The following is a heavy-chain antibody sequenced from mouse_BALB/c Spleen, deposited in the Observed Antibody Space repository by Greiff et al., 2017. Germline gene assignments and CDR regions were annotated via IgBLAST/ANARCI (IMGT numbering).Heavy chain of an antibody. Sequence: EVKLMESGGGLVQPKGSLKLSCAASGFTFNTYAMNWVRQAPGKGLEWVARIRSKSNNYATYYADSVKDRFTISRDDSQSMLYLQMNNLKTEDTAMYYCVRLPSYDGYYAFAYWGQGTLVTVSA. CDR2: IRSKSNNYAT. J-gene: IGHJ3*01. D-gene: IGHD2-3*01. CDR1: GFTFNTYA. V-gene: IGHV10-1*02. CDR3: VRLPSYDGYYAFAY.